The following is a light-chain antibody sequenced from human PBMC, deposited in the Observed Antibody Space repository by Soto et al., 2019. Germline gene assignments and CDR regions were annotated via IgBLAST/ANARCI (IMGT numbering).Light chain of an antibody. CDR2: LGS. CDR3: MQALQTPPT. J-gene: IGKJ2*01. Sequence: DIVMTQSPLSLSVTPGEPASISCRSSQSLLHKNGYNYLQWYLQKPGQSPQLLIHLGSHRASGVPDRFRGSGSGTDFTLKISRVEAEDVGVYYCMQALQTPPTFGQGTKLEIK. CDR1: QSLLHKNGYNY. V-gene: IGKV2-28*01.